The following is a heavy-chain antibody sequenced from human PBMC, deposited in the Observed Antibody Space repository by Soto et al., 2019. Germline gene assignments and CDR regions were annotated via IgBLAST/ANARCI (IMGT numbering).Heavy chain of an antibody. CDR2: ISAHNGNT. CDR3: ARGRYGDY. D-gene: IGHD1-1*01. CDR1: GYTFTSYG. V-gene: IGHV1-18*01. Sequence: QVHLVQSGAEVKKPGASVKVSCKASGYTFTSYGITWVRQAPGQGLEWMGWISAHNGNTDYAQKFQGRVIVTRATSTSTAYMELRSLRSDDTAVYYCARGRYGDYWGQGALVTVSS. J-gene: IGHJ4*02.